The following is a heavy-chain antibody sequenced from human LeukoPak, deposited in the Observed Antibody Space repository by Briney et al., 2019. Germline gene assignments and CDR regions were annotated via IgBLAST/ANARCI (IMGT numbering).Heavy chain of an antibody. V-gene: IGHV3-21*04. D-gene: IGHD3-10*01. CDR3: AKGRWGYYGSGSYFPFDY. CDR2: ISSSSSYI. J-gene: IGHJ4*02. CDR1: GFTFSSYS. Sequence: GGSLRLSCAASGFTFSSYSMNWVRQAPGKGLEWVSSISSSSSYIYYADSVKGRFTISRDNAKNSLYLQMDSLRAEDTAVYYCAKGRWGYYGSGSYFPFDYWGQGTLVTVSS.